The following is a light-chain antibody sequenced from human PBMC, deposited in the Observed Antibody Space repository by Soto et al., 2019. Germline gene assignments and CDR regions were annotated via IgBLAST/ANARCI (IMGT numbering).Light chain of an antibody. CDR3: SSYAGSNNDV. CDR2: EVS. J-gene: IGLJ1*01. Sequence: QSALTQPASVSGSPGQSITISCTGTSSDVGSYNYVSWYQQHPGKAPKLMIYEVSDRPSGISSRFSGSKSGNTASLTISGLQTEDEADYYCSSYAGSNNDVFGTGTKLTVL. V-gene: IGLV2-14*01. CDR1: SSDVGSYNY.